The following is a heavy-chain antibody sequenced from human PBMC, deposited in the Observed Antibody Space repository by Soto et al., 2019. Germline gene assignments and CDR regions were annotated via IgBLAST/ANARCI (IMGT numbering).Heavy chain of an antibody. CDR2: INQDGSGK. D-gene: IGHD2-2*01. V-gene: IGHV3-7*01. CDR3: ARALTTVASF. J-gene: IGHJ4*02. Sequence: GGSLRLSCAASGLTLSNYWMNWVRQAPGKGLEWVANINQDGSGKYYVDSVKGRFTISRDNAKNSLYLQMDSLRAEDTALYYCARALTTVASFWGQGTLVTVSS. CDR1: GLTLSNYW.